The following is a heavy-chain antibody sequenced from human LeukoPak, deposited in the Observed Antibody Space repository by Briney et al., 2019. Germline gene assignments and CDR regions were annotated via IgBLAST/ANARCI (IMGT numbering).Heavy chain of an antibody. V-gene: IGHV4-34*01. D-gene: IGHD1-26*01. Sequence: PSETLSLTCAVYGGSFSGYYWSWIRQPPGKGLEWIGEINHSGSTNYNPSLKSRVTISVDTSNNQFSLKLSSVTAADTAVYYCARRQIIVGATCFDYWGQGTLVTVSS. CDR1: GGSFSGYY. J-gene: IGHJ4*02. CDR2: INHSGST. CDR3: ARRQIIVGATCFDY.